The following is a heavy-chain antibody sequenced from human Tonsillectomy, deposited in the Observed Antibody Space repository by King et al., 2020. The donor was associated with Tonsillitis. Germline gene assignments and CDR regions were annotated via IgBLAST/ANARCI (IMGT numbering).Heavy chain of an antibody. D-gene: IGHD6-19*01. CDR1: GGSISSDY. CDR2: IYYSGST. V-gene: IGHV4-59*01. CDR3: ARARLAGGYSSVWRYYFDY. J-gene: IGHJ4*02. Sequence: VQLQESGPGLVKPSETLSLTCTVSGGSISSDYWSWIRQPPGKGLEWIGYIYYSGSTNYNPSLKRRVTISVHTSKNQFSLKLSSVTAADTAVYYCARARLAGGYSSVWRYYFDYWGQGTLVTVSS.